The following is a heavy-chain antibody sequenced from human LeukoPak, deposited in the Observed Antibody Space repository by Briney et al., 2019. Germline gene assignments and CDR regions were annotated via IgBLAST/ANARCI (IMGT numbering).Heavy chain of an antibody. Sequence: SEALSLTCTVSGGSISSSSYYWGWIRQPPGKGLEWIGSIYYSGSTYYNPSLKSRVTISVDTSKNQFSLKLSSVTAADTAVYYCARPARGIFDYWGQGTLVTVSS. CDR2: IYYSGST. V-gene: IGHV4-39*01. J-gene: IGHJ4*02. D-gene: IGHD1-1*01. CDR1: GGSISSSSYY. CDR3: ARPARGIFDY.